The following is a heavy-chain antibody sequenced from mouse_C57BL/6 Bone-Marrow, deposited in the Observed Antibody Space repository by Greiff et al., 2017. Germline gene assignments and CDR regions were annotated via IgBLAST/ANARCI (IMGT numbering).Heavy chain of an antibody. CDR1: GFTFSSYG. CDR3: TRQKYYYAMDY. V-gene: IGHV5-6*01. CDR2: ISSGGSYT. Sequence: EVKLMESGGDLVKPGGSLKLSCAASGFTFSSYGMSWVRQTPDKRLEWVATISSGGSYTYYPDSVKGRFTIARENAKNTLYLQMSSLKTEDTARYYCTRQKYYYAMDYWGQGTSGTVSS. J-gene: IGHJ4*01.